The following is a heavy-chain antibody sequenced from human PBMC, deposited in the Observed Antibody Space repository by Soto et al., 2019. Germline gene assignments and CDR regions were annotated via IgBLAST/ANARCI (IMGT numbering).Heavy chain of an antibody. CDR1: GFTFSSYA. CDR3: AASYHLLQGDAFDI. D-gene: IGHD2-2*01. V-gene: IGHV3-23*01. CDR2: ISGSGGST. J-gene: IGHJ3*02. Sequence: GGSLRLSCAASGFTFSSYAMSWVRQALGKGLEWVSAISGSGGSTYYADCMKGRFTISRDNSKNTLYLQMNSLRAEDTAVYYCAASYHLLQGDAFDIWGQGTMVTV.